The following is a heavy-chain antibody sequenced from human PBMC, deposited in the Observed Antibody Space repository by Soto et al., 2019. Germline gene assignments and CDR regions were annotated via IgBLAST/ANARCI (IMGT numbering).Heavy chain of an antibody. Sequence: GGSLRLSCAASGFTFSSYGMHWVRQAPGKGLEWVAVISYDGSNKYYADSVKGRFTISRDNSKNTLYLQMSSLRAEDTAVYYCAKDRDTVTHYYYYGMDVWGQGTTVPVSS. D-gene: IGHD4-4*01. CDR2: ISYDGSNK. J-gene: IGHJ6*02. CDR1: GFTFSSYG. V-gene: IGHV3-30*18. CDR3: AKDRDTVTHYYYYGMDV.